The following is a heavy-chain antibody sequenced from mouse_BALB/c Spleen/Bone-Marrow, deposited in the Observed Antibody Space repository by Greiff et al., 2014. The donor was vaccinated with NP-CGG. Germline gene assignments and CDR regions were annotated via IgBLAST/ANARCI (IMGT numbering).Heavy chain of an antibody. Sequence: VQLQQPGPELVKPGASVKMSCKASGYTFTSNIINWVKQKPGQGLEWIGYINPYNDVTKYNEKLKGKATLTSDMSSNTAYMELSSLTSEDSAVYYCAKAAYYDYDGRAMDYWVKEPQSSSPQ. CDR3: AKAAYYDYDGRAMDY. CDR1: GYTFTSNI. D-gene: IGHD2-4*01. J-gene: IGHJ4*01. V-gene: IGHV1-14*01. CDR2: INPYNDVT.